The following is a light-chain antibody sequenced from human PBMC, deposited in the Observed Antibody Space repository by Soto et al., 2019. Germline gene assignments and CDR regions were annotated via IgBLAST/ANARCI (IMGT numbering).Light chain of an antibody. CDR2: GTS. J-gene: IGKJ4*01. CDR1: QSVSTSY. Sequence: ENVLTQSPGTLSLSPGEGATLSCRASQSVSTSYLAWYQHKRGQAPRHLSYGTSTRASGIPDRLSGSGSGKDFTLASSRLEPEDLAVYYCQQYGSFPLTFGGGTKVES. V-gene: IGKV3-20*01. CDR3: QQYGSFPLT.